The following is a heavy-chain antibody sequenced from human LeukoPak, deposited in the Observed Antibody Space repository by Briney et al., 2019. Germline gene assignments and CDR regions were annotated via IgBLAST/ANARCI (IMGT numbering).Heavy chain of an antibody. Sequence: GRSLRLSCAASGFTFSSYAMHWVRQAPGKGLEWVAVISYDGSNKYYADSVKGRFTISRDNSRDTLYLQMNSLRAEDMALYYCAKALWWRGSYYPDAFDIWGQGTMVTVSS. CDR1: GFTFSSYA. CDR3: AKALWWRGSYYPDAFDI. J-gene: IGHJ3*02. V-gene: IGHV3-30-3*01. D-gene: IGHD1-26*01. CDR2: ISYDGSNK.